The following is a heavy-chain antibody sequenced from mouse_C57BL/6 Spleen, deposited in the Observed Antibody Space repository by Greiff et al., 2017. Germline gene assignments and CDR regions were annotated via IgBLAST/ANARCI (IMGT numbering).Heavy chain of an antibody. CDR1: GYTFTSYW. J-gene: IGHJ4*01. D-gene: IGHD2-14*01. CDR3: AIEGYYYAMDY. V-gene: IGHV1-74*01. CDR2: IHPSDSDT. Sequence: QVQLQQPGAELVKPGASVKVSCKASGYTFTSYWMHWVKQRPGQGLEWIGRIHPSDSDTNYNQKFKGKATLTVDKSSSTAYMPLSSLTSEDSAVYYGAIEGYYYAMDYWGQGTSVTGSS.